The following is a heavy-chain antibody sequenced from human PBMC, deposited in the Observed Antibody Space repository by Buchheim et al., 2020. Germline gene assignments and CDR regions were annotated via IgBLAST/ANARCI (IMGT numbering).Heavy chain of an antibody. CDR2: IHPGDSDA. V-gene: IGHV5-51*01. D-gene: IGHD4-11*01. CDR1: GYSFTNYW. CDR3: ARGVGLYSTVLDY. J-gene: IGHJ4*02. Sequence: EVHLVQSGPEVKKPGESLKISCKGSGYSFTNYWIGWVRQMPGKGPEWMGVIHPGDSDARYSASFQGQVTISVDKSINTVYLQWRSLKASDTALYYCARGVGLYSTVLDYWGQGT.